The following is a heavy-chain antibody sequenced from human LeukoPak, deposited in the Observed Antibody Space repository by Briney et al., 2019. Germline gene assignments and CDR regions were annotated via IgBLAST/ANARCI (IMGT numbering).Heavy chain of an antibody. V-gene: IGHV1-2*02. CDR3: VRSSYDSSLRFDDY. Sequence: ASVKVSCKASGYTFTAYYLHWVRHAPGQGLKWMGWLNPYSGDTNYAQNFQGRVTMTRDTSINTAYMELSRLRSDDTAVFYCVRSSYDSSLRFDDYWGQGTLVTVSS. CDR2: LNPYSGDT. D-gene: IGHD3-22*01. CDR1: GYTFTAYY. J-gene: IGHJ4*02.